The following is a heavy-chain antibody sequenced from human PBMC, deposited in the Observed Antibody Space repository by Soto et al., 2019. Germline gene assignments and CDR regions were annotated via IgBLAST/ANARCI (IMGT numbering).Heavy chain of an antibody. CDR2: ISHTGITT. Sequence: EVQLLESGGGLVQPGGSLRLSCVASGFTFGTYAMSWVRQAPGKGLEWVSAISHTGITTYYADSVKGRFTISRDNSKTPRYLQMNSLRAEDTAVYFCAQQSYGGGTYPLLFDYWGQGTLVTVSS. CDR3: AQQSYGGGTYPLLFDY. J-gene: IGHJ4*02. CDR1: GFTFGTYA. V-gene: IGHV3-23*01. D-gene: IGHD3-10*01.